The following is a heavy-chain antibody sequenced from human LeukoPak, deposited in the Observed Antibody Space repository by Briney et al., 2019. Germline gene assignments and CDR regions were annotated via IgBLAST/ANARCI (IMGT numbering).Heavy chain of an antibody. V-gene: IGHV4-59*08. CDR3: ARHVQDYYGSGPFDP. CDR1: GGSISSYY. J-gene: IGHJ5*02. Sequence: SETLSLTCTVSGGSISSYYWSWIRQPPGKGLEWIGYIYYSGSTNYNPSLKSRVTISVDTSKNQFSLKLSSVTAADTAVYYCARHVQDYYGSGPFDPWGQGTLVTVSS. D-gene: IGHD6-19*01. CDR2: IYYSGST.